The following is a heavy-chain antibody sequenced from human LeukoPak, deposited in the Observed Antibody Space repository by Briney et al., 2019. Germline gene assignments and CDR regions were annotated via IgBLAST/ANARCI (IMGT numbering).Heavy chain of an antibody. CDR2: INQSGST. D-gene: IGHD6-13*01. CDR1: SRSFSGYY. CDR3: AREVVAAAGTVDY. Sequence: SETLSLTCAVYSRSFSGYYWNWIRQPPGKGLEWIGEINQSGSTNYNPSLKSRVTISVDTSKNQFSLILSSVTTADTAVYYCAREVVAAAGTVDYWGQGTLVTVSS. J-gene: IGHJ4*02. V-gene: IGHV4-34*01.